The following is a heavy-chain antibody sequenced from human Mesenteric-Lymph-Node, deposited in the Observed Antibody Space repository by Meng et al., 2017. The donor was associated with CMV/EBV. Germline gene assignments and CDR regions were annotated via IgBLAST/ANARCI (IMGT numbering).Heavy chain of an antibody. J-gene: IGHJ4*02. V-gene: IGHV3-33*01. CDR2: IWRDGGSK. CDR3: ARAVSGRPYYDY. CDR1: GFSFASHA. Sequence: GGSLRLSCMTSGFSFASHAMHWVRQVPGQGLEWLAVIWRDGGSKFYKASVKGRLAISRDNSQSTLFLQMNDLRAEDTAVYFCARAVSGRPYYDYWGQGTLVTSPQ. D-gene: IGHD6-6*01.